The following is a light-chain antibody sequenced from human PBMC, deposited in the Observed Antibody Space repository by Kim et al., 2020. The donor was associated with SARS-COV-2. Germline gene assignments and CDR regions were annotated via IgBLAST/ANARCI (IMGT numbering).Light chain of an antibody. CDR2: FGS. J-gene: IGKJ4*01. CDR1: QSLLHSDGYNY. CDR3: MQALQTPLT. Sequence: DIVMTQSPLSLLVSPGEPASISCRSSQSLLHSDGYNYLDWYLQKPGQSPQVLIYFGSDRASGVPDRFRGRGSGTEFTPKNNRVEAEDIGVFYCMQALQTPLTFGGGTKVDIK. V-gene: IGKV2-28*01.